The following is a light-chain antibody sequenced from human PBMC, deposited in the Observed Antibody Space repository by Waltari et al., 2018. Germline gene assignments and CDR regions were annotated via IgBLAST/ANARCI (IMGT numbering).Light chain of an antibody. V-gene: IGKV1-39*01. CDR2: TAS. CDR3: QQSYSTPPYT. J-gene: IGKJ2*01. Sequence: DIQMTQSPSSLSASVGDRVTITCRASQTISTYLHWFQQKPEKAPKLLIYTASSLQSGVPSRFSGSRSGTDFTLTISSLQPEDFATYYCQQSYSTPPYTFGQGTKLEI. CDR1: QTISTY.